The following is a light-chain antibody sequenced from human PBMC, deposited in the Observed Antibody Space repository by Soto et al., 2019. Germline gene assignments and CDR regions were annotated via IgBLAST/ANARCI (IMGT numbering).Light chain of an antibody. J-gene: IGLJ1*01. CDR3: ASYTSIDTPDV. CDR2: VVS. CDR1: SSDVGDYKY. V-gene: IGLV2-14*01. Sequence: QSALTQPASVSGSPGQSITISCTGTSSDVGDYKYVSWYQQHPDKAPKLMIYVVSNRPSGVSNRFSGSKSGNTASLTISGLQAEDEADYYCASYTSIDTPDVFGTGTKVTVL.